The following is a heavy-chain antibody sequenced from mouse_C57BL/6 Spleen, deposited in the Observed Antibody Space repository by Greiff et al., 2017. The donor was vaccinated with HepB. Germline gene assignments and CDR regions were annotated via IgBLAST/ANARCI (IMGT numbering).Heavy chain of an antibody. CDR1: GFTFSDYG. D-gene: IGHD2-4*01. CDR2: ISSGSSTI. V-gene: IGHV5-17*01. J-gene: IGHJ2*01. CDR3: ARGDYDERDYFDY. Sequence: EVKLMESGGGLVKPGGSLKLSCAASGFTFSDYGMHWVRQAPEKGLEWVAYISSGSSTIYYADTVKGRFTISRDNAKNTLCLQMTRLRSEETAIYYCARGDYDERDYFDYWGQGTTLTVSS.